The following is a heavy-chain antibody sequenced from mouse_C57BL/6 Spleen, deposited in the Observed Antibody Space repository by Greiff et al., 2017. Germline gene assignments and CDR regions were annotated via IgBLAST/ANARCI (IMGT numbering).Heavy chain of an antibody. CDR2: INPGSGGT. D-gene: IGHD2-10*02. Sequence: QVQLKESGAELVRPGTSVKVSCKASGYAFTNYLIEWVKQRPGQGLEWIGVINPGSGGTNYNEKFKGKATLTADKSSSTAYMQLSSLTSEDSAVYFCAREGYGKGYFDYWGQGTTLTVSS. J-gene: IGHJ2*01. CDR3: AREGYGKGYFDY. V-gene: IGHV1-54*01. CDR1: GYAFTNYL.